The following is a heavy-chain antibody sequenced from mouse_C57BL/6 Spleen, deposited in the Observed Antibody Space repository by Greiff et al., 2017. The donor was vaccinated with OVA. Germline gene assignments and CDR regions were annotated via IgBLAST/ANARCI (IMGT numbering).Heavy chain of an antibody. CDR1: GYTFTDYN. CDR3: AYSSNWYFDV. J-gene: IGHJ1*03. CDR2: INPNNGGT. D-gene: IGHD1-1*01. V-gene: IGHV1-18*01. Sequence: EVQLQESGPELVKPGASVKIPCKASGYTFTDYNMDWVKQSHGKSLEWIGDINPNNGGTIYNQKFKGKATLTVDTSSSTAYMELRSLTSEDTAVYCCAYSSNWYFDVWGTGTTVTVSS.